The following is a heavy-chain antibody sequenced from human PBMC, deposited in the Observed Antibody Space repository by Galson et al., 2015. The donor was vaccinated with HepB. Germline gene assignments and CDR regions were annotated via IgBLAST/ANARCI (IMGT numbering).Heavy chain of an antibody. D-gene: IGHD3-10*01. J-gene: IGHJ5*02. CDR1: GYTFIGQY. Sequence: SVKVSCKASGYTFIGQYMHWVRQAPGQGLEWMGRINPNNGGTNYAQKFQGRVTMTRDTSISTAYMELSRLRSDDTAVYYCARDRSRAYGSGSYSGVWFDPWGQGTLVTVSS. CDR2: INPNNGGT. CDR3: ARDRSRAYGSGSYSGVWFDP. V-gene: IGHV1-2*06.